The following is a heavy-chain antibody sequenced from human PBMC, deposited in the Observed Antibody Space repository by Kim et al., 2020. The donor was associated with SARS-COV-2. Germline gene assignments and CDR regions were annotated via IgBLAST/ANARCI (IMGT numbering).Heavy chain of an antibody. CDR2: ISSSGSAV. V-gene: IGHV3-48*03. CDR1: GFTFSSYE. Sequence: GGSLRLSCTASGFTFSSYEFNWVRQAPGKGLEWLSYISSSGSAVYYADSVKGRFTMSRDNARKLVYLQMNNVGAEYTAVYYCAANGGDFFDYWGQGTLVTVSS. D-gene: IGHD3-16*01. J-gene: IGHJ4*02. CDR3: AANGGDFFDY.